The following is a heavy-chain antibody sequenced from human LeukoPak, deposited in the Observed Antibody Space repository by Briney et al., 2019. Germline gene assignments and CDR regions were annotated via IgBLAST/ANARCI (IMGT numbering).Heavy chain of an antibody. D-gene: IGHD1-1*01. V-gene: IGHV1-69*13. CDR1: GGTFISYA. CDR2: IIPNFGTA. J-gene: IGHJ4*02. Sequence: PSVKVSCKPSGGTFISYAISWVRQAPAQRLEWMGGIIPNFGTANYAQKLQGRVTITADEATNTAYMELSSLRSEDTGVYYCARWRGSTTGTERLDYWGQGTLVTVSS. CDR3: ARWRGSTTGTERLDY.